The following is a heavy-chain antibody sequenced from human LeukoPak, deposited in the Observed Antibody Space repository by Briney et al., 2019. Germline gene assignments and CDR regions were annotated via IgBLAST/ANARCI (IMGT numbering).Heavy chain of an antibody. CDR3: ARGITIFGVVISYFDY. J-gene: IGHJ4*02. CDR2: IYPGDSDT. Sequence: GESLKIFCKGSGYSFTSYWIVWVRQMPGKGLEWMRIIYPGDSDTRYSPSFQGQVTISADKSISTAYLQWSSLKASDTAMYYCARGITIFGVVISYFDYWGQGTLVTVSS. CDR1: GYSFTSYW. D-gene: IGHD3-3*01. V-gene: IGHV5-51*01.